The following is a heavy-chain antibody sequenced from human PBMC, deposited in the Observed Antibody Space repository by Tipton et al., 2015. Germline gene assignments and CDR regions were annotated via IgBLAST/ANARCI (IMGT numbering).Heavy chain of an antibody. CDR3: ARRTWAGFDGDYFDY. CDR2: IWYDGSEK. Sequence: QLVQSGGGVVQPGRSLRLSCAASGFIFSSYGMHWVRQAPGKGLEWVAVIWYDGSEKYYTESVKGRFTISRDNSKNTLYLQMNSLRGDDTAVYYCARRTWAGFDGDYFDYWGQGTLVTVSS. V-gene: IGHV3-33*08. CDR1: GFIFSSYG. J-gene: IGHJ4*02. D-gene: IGHD5-24*01.